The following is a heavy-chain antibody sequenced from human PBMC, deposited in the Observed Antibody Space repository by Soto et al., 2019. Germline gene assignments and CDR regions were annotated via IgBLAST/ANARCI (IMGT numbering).Heavy chain of an antibody. CDR1: GFTINNAW. J-gene: IGHJ3*01. V-gene: IGHV3-23*01. D-gene: IGHD1-20*01. CDR2: VSPGSDVS. Sequence: HPGGCLRLSCAASGFTINNAWMSWVRQAPGKGLEWVSTVSPGSDVSHYKDPVKGRFTISRDKSRRTLQLQMDSLRAEDAAVYFCVRRAITATTNWGAFDVWGQGTVVTVSS. CDR3: VRRAITATTNWGAFDV.